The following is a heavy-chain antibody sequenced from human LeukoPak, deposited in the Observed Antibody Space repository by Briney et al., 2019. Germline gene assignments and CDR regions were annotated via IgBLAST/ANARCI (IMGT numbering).Heavy chain of an antibody. CDR2: IGSAGDT. Sequence: PGGSLRLSCAASGFTFSTYDMHWVRHATGKGLEWVSTIGSAGDTYYPDSVKGRFTISREDARNSLYLQMNSLRAGDTAVYYCARGRLSFYYMDVWGKGTTVTVSS. CDR1: GFTFSTYD. J-gene: IGHJ6*03. D-gene: IGHD2-2*01. V-gene: IGHV3-13*01. CDR3: ARGRLSFYYMDV.